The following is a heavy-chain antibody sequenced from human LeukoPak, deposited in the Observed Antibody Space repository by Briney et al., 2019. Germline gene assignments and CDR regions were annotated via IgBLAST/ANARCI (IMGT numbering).Heavy chain of an antibody. D-gene: IGHD6-13*01. CDR1: GFTFSSYA. J-gene: IGHJ4*02. V-gene: IGHV3-30-3*01. Sequence: PGGSLRLSCAASGFTFSSYAMHWVRQAPGEGLEWVAVISYDGSNKYYADSVKGRFTISRDNSKNTLYLQMNSLRAEDTAVYYCARRGPGSSSWHVDYWGQGTLVTVSS. CDR3: ARRGPGSSSWHVDY. CDR2: ISYDGSNK.